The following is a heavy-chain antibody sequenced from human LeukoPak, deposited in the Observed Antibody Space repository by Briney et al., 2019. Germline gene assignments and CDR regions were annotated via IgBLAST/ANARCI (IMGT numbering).Heavy chain of an antibody. CDR2: IYYSGNT. Sequence: SETLSLTCSVSGGSIGISSYYWAWIRQPPGKGLEWIGSIYYSGNTYYNPSLKSRVTISVDTSKNQFSLNVRSVTAAETAVYYCARGTTYYYGSGSYLDYWGQGTLVTVSS. J-gene: IGHJ4*02. V-gene: IGHV4-39*01. CDR3: ARGTTYYYGSGSYLDY. CDR1: GGSIGISSYY. D-gene: IGHD3-10*01.